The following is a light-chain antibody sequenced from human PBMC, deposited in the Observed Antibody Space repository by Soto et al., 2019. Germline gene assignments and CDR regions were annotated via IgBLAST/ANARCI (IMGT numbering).Light chain of an antibody. V-gene: IGKV1-5*03. Sequence: DIQMTQSPSTLSASVGDRVTITCRASQSITNRLAWYQQKPGKAPKLLIYKASTLKSGVPSRFSGSGSGAEFTLTISSLQPDDFATYYCQHYNSYSEAFGQGTKGDIK. CDR3: QHYNSYSEA. CDR1: QSITNR. J-gene: IGKJ1*01. CDR2: KAS.